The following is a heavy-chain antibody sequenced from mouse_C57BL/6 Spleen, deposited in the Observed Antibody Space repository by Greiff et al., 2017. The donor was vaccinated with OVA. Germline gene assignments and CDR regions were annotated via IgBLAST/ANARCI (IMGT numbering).Heavy chain of an antibody. CDR1: GFTFSNYW. V-gene: IGHV6-3*01. Sequence: EVQVVESGGGLVQPGGSMKLSCVASGFTFSNYWMNWVRQSPEKGLEWVAQIRLKSDNYATHYAESVKGRFTISRDDSKSSVYLQMNNLRAEDTGIYYCTGVLWFAYWGQGTLVTVSA. CDR3: TGVLWFAY. CDR2: IRLKSDNYAT. J-gene: IGHJ3*01.